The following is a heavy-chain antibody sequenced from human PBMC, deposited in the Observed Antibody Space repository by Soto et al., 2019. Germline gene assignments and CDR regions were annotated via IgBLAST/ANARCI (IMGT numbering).Heavy chain of an antibody. V-gene: IGHV2-5*02. Sequence: QVTLEESGPTRVKPTQTLTLTCTFSGFSLATSGVGVGWVRQPPGKALERLALIYWDDDKRYSPSLRSRLTVTKDTSRNHGVLTMTNMDPVDTATYYCAHRVGLQGNWNGGYFDFWGQGALVTVSS. J-gene: IGHJ4*02. D-gene: IGHD1-1*01. CDR3: AHRVGLQGNWNGGYFDF. CDR1: GFSLATSGVG. CDR2: IYWDDDK.